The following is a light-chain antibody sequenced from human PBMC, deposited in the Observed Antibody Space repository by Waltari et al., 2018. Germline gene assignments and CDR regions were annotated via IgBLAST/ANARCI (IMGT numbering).Light chain of an antibody. V-gene: IGKV3-20*01. Sequence: EIVLTKSQGTLSLSQGERATLSCRASQSVSRSLAGYQQKPGQAPRLLIYGASSRAPGVPDRFSGSGSGTDFMLTISRLEPEDFAVYYCQHYVRLPVSFGQGTKVEIK. CDR2: GAS. J-gene: IGKJ1*01. CDR3: QHYVRLPVS. CDR1: QSVSRS.